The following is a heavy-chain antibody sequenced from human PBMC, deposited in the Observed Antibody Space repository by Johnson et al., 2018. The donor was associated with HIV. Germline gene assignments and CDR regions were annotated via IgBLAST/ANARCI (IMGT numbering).Heavy chain of an antibody. CDR3: ARGLLWFGELLEAFDI. D-gene: IGHD3-10*01. J-gene: IGHJ3*02. V-gene: IGHV3-66*01. Sequence: VHLVESGGGLVKPGGSLRLSCAASGFTFSSNYMSWVRQAPGKGLEWVSVIYSGGSTFYADSVKGRFTISRDNSKNTLYLQMNSLRTEDTAVYYCARGLLWFGELLEAFDIWGQGTMVTVSS. CDR2: IYSGGST. CDR1: GFTFSSNY.